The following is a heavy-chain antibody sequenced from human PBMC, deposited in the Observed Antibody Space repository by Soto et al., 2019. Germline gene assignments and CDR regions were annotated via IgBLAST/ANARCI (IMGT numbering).Heavy chain of an antibody. D-gene: IGHD3-10*02. Sequence: QVQLVQSGAEEKKPGSSVKVSCTASGDTFSSFTISWLRQAPGQGLEWMGGIIPVFGTTDYEQRFQGSVTITADGSTSTAYMELSSLRSADTAVYYCATSSAYMFLRGNMYYYAMDVWGQGTTVTVSS. CDR2: IIPVFGTT. CDR1: GDTFSSFT. V-gene: IGHV1-69*01. J-gene: IGHJ6*02. CDR3: ATSSAYMFLRGNMYYYAMDV.